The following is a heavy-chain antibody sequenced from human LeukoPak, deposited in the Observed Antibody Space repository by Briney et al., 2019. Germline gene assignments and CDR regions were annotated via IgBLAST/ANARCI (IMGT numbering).Heavy chain of an antibody. CDR3: VACSSASCYGDRFDP. Sequence: GGSLRLSCAASGFTFGSYAMTWVRQAPGKGLEWVSSISADGSTYYAVSVRGRFTISRDNSKDILFLQMNSLRAEDTALYYCVACSSASCYGDRFDPWGQGTLVTVSS. J-gene: IGHJ5*02. CDR1: GFTFGSYA. CDR2: ISADGST. D-gene: IGHD2-2*01. V-gene: IGHV3-23*01.